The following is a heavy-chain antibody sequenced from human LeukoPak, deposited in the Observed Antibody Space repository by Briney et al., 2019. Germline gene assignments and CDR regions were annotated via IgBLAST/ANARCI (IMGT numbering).Heavy chain of an antibody. Sequence: GGSLRLSCAVSGLTFSSSWMDWVRQAPGKGLEWVASINPDGNKKYSADSVKGRFTISRDNSRNTLYLQMNSLRAEDTALYYCARDNYDSSGFTWGQGTLVTVSS. CDR2: INPDGNKK. J-gene: IGHJ4*02. D-gene: IGHD3-22*01. V-gene: IGHV3-7*03. CDR3: ARDNYDSSGFT. CDR1: GLTFSSSW.